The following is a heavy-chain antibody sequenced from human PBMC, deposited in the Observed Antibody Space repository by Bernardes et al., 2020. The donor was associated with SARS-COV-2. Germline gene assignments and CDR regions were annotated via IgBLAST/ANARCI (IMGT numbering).Heavy chain of an antibody. CDR3: AKDQGGGLYDSSGYLYY. CDR2: ISYDGRNK. CDR1: GFTFSSYG. Sequence: GGSLRLSCAASGFTFSSYGMHWVRQAPGKGLEWVAVISYDGRNKYYADSVKGRFTISRDNSKNTLYLQMNSLRAEDTAVYYCAKDQGGGLYDSSGYLYYWGQGTLVTVSS. V-gene: IGHV3-30*18. D-gene: IGHD3-22*01. J-gene: IGHJ4*02.